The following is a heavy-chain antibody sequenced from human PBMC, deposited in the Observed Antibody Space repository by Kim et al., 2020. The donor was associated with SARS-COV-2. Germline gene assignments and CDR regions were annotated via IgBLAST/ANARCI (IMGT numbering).Heavy chain of an antibody. CDR1: GFTFSSYA. J-gene: IGHJ4*02. Sequence: GGSLRLSCAASGFTFSSYAMSWVRQAPGKGLEWVSAISGSGGTTYYADSVKGRFTISRDNSKNTLYLQMNSLRAEDTAVYYCAKRPRLVGTLEYFDYWGQGTLVTVSS. D-gene: IGHD1-26*01. CDR2: ISGSGGTT. V-gene: IGHV3-23*01. CDR3: AKRPRLVGTLEYFDY.